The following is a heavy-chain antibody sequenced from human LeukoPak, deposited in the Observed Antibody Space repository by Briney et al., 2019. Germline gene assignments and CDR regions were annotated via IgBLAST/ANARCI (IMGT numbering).Heavy chain of an antibody. CDR2: ISSSSSCI. D-gene: IGHD3-22*01. CDR3: ARGPYYYDSSGYYYASGMDV. CDR1: GFTFSSYS. V-gene: IGHV3-21*01. J-gene: IGHJ6*02. Sequence: GGSLRLSCAASGFTFSSYSMNWVRQAPGKGLEWVPSISSSSSCIYYADSVKGRFTISRDNAKNSLYLQMNSLRAEDTAVYYCARGPYYYDSSGYYYASGMDVWGQGTTVTVSS.